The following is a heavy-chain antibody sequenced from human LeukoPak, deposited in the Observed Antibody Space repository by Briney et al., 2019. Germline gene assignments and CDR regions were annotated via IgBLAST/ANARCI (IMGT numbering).Heavy chain of an antibody. CDR1: GYSISSGYY. D-gene: IGHD5-24*01. J-gene: IGHJ4*02. CDR3: ARNPPRRDGYNFDY. Sequence: SETLSLTCTVSGYSISSGYYWGWIRQPPGKGLEWIGSIYHSGSTNYNPSLKSRVTISVDTSKNQFSLKLSSVTAADTAVYYCARNPPRRDGYNFDYWGQGTLVTVSS. V-gene: IGHV4-38-2*02. CDR2: IYHSGST.